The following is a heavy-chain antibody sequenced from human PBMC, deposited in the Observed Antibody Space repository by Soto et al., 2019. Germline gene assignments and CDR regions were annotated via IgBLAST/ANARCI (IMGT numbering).Heavy chain of an antibody. CDR1: GGSISSSNW. D-gene: IGHD3-10*02. J-gene: IGHJ6*02. Sequence: QVQLQESGPGLVKPSGTLSLTCAVSGGSISSSNWWSWVRQPPGKGLEWIGEIYHSGSTNYNPSLKSRAPXSXDXXKNQLSLKLSSVTAADTAVYYCASVRGGYYYAMDVWGQGTTVTVSS. V-gene: IGHV4-4*02. CDR2: IYHSGST. CDR3: ASVRGGYYYAMDV.